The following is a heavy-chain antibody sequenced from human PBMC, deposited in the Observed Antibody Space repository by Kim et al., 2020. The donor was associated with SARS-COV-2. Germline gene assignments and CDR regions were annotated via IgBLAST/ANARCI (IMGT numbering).Heavy chain of an antibody. CDR3: ASSHTGPIFGVVTHFDY. J-gene: IGHJ4*02. CDR1: GGSISSYY. D-gene: IGHD3-3*01. CDR2: IYYSGST. Sequence: SETLSLTCTVSGGSISSYYWSWIRQPPGKGLEWIGYIYYSGSTNSNPSLKSRVTISVDTPKNQSTLMLSSVTAADTAVYYCASSHTGPIFGVVTHFDYWGQGTLVTVSS. V-gene: IGHV4-59*08.